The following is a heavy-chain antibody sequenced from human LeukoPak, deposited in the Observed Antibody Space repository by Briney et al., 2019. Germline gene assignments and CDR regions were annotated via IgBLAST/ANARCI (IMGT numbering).Heavy chain of an antibody. CDR2: INPNSDGT. CDR1: GYTFTGYY. Sequence: ASVKVSCKASGYTFTGYYMHWVRQAPGQGLEWMGWINPNSDGTNYAQKFQGRVTMTRDTSISTAYMELSRLRSDDTAVYYCARTGGYLGYCSGGSCRGKGYFDYWGQGTLVTVSS. V-gene: IGHV1-2*02. J-gene: IGHJ4*02. CDR3: ARTGGYLGYCSGGSCRGKGYFDY. D-gene: IGHD2-15*01.